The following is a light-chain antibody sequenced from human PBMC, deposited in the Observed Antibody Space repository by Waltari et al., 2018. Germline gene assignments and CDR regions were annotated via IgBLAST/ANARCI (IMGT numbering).Light chain of an antibody. CDR2: SSV. CDR1: TGTVSHYFY. Sequence: QIVVTQEPSVTVYPGGTVTLPCASSTGTVSHYFYPTWFQQKPEQAPRSLIHSSVAKHSWTPARFSGSLLGGKARLTLSGVRPEDEADYYCLLYYGGTWVFGGGTKLTV. CDR3: LLYYGGTWV. V-gene: IGLV7-43*01. J-gene: IGLJ3*02.